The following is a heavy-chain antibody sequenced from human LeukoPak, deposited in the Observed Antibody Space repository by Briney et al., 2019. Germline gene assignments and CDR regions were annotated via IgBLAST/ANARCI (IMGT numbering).Heavy chain of an antibody. CDR1: GGSISSGSYY. Sequence: SQTLSLTCTVSGGSISSGSYYWSWIRQPAGKGLELTGRIYTRGSTNYNPSLKSRITISVDASKNPFSLKLSSVTAADTAVYYCARERATIFGVVIIAYGMDVWGQGTTVTVSS. J-gene: IGHJ6*02. CDR3: ARERATIFGVVIIAYGMDV. V-gene: IGHV4-61*02. D-gene: IGHD3-3*01. CDR2: IYTRGST.